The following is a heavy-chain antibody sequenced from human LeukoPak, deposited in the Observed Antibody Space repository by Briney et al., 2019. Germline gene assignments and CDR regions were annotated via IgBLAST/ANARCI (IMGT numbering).Heavy chain of an antibody. V-gene: IGHV3-48*03. CDR3: AKDAFHDSSGYYSPFDY. Sequence: GGSLRLSCAASGFTFKSYEMNWVRQAPGEGLEWVSYISESGNSIYYADSVKGRFTISRDNAKNSLYLQMNGLRAEDTAVYYCAKDAFHDSSGYYSPFDYWGQGTLVTVSS. CDR1: GFTFKSYE. CDR2: ISESGNSI. D-gene: IGHD3-22*01. J-gene: IGHJ4*02.